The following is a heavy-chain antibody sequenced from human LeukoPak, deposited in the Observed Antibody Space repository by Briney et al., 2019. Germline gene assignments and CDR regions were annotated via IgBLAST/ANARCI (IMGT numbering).Heavy chain of an antibody. D-gene: IGHD3-10*01. CDR2: INHSGST. V-gene: IGHV4-34*01. CDR1: GGSFSGYY. J-gene: IGHJ3*02. CDR3: ARDRHYYGSGLSDAFDI. Sequence: SETLSLTCAVYGGSFSGYYWSGIRQPPGKGLEWIGEINHSGSTNYNPSLKSRVTISVDTSKNQFSLKLSSVTAADTAVYYCARDRHYYGSGLSDAFDIWGQGTMVTVSS.